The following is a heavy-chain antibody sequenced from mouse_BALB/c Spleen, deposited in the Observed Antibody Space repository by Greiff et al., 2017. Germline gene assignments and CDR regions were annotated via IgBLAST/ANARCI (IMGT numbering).Heavy chain of an antibody. J-gene: IGHJ4*01. CDR3: AKTDYDVRNAMDY. CDR1: GFSLTSYG. D-gene: IGHD2-4*01. CDR2: IWRGGST. V-gene: IGHV2-5*01. Sequence: VQLQQSGPGLVQPSQSLSITCTVSGFSLTSYGVHWVRQSPGKGLEWLGVIWRGGSTDYNAAFMSRLSITKDNSKSQVFFKMNSLQADDTAIYYCAKTDYDVRNAMDYWGQGTSVTVSS.